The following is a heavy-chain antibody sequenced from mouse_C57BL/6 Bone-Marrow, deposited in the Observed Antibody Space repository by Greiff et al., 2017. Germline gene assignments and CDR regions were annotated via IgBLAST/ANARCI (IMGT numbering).Heavy chain of an antibody. CDR3: ARLVLRYYFDY. V-gene: IGHV1-59*01. D-gene: IGHD1-1*01. J-gene: IGHJ2*01. Sequence: QVQLQQPGAELVRPGTSVKLSCKASGYTFTSYWMHWVKQRPGQGLEWIGVIDPSDSYTNYNQKFKGKATLTVDTSSSTAYMQLSSLTSEDSAVYDCARLVLRYYFDYWGQGTTLTVSS. CDR2: IDPSDSYT. CDR1: GYTFTSYW.